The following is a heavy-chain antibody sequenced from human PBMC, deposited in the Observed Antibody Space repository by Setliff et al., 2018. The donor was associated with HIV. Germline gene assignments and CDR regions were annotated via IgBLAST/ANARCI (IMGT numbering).Heavy chain of an antibody. Sequence: PGGSLRLSCAASGFTVSNNYMNWVRQAPGKGLEWVSVIYSGGSTYYADSVKGRFTISRDNSKNTLYLQMNSLRAEDTAVYYCAKDGSHFWSGSPDYWGQGTMVTVSS. V-gene: IGHV3-53*01. D-gene: IGHD3-3*01. CDR2: IYSGGST. CDR3: AKDGSHFWSGSPDY. J-gene: IGHJ4*03. CDR1: GFTVSNNY.